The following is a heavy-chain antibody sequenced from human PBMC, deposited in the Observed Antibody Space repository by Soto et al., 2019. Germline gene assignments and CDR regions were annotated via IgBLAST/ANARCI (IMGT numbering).Heavy chain of an antibody. CDR3: ARAPPIDYYYYYYMDV. V-gene: IGHV4-59*01. CDR2: IYYSGST. Sequence: SETPSLTCTVSGGSISSYYWSWTRQPPGKGLEWIGYIYYSGSTNYNPSPKSRVTISVDTSKNQFSLKLSSVTAADTAVYYCARAPPIDYYYYYYMDVWGKGTTVTVSS. J-gene: IGHJ6*03. CDR1: GGSISSYY.